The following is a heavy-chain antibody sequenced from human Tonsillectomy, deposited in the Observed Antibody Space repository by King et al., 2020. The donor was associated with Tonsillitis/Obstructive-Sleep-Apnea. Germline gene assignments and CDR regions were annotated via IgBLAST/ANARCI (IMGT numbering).Heavy chain of an antibody. CDR1: GYTFTGYY. D-gene: IGHD5-12*01. V-gene: IGHV1-2*02. CDR2: INPNSGGT. CDR3: ARGDGGYDRVY. Sequence: QLVQSGAEVKKPGASVKVSCKASGYTFTGYYMHWVRQAPGQGLEWMGWINPNSGGTNNAQKFQGRVTMTRDTSISTAYMELSRLRSDDTAVYYCARGDGGYDRVYWGQGTLVTVSS. J-gene: IGHJ4*02.